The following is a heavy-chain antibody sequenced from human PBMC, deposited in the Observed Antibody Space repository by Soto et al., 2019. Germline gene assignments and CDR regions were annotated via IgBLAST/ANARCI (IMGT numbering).Heavy chain of an antibody. J-gene: IGHJ6*02. CDR3: ARGGYYDIFQNWDGMDV. D-gene: IGHD3-9*01. V-gene: IGHV1-69*01. Sequence: QVQLVQSGAEVKKPGSSVKVSCKASGGTFSSYAISWVRQAPGQGLEWMGGFIPIFNTANYAQKFQGRVTITADESTSTAYMELSSLRSEDTAVYYCARGGYYDIFQNWDGMDVWGQGTTVTVSS. CDR1: GGTFSSYA. CDR2: FIPIFNTA.